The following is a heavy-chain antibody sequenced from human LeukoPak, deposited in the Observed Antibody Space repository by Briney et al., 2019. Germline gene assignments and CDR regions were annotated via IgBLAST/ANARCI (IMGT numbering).Heavy chain of an antibody. CDR1: GFTFSSYS. D-gene: IGHD3-22*01. CDR2: ISSSSSYI. CDR3: ARDNSPMMAKPPDY. J-gene: IGHJ4*02. V-gene: IGHV3-21*01. Sequence: PGGSLRLSCAASGFTFSSYSMNWVRQAPGKGLEWVSSISSSSSYIYYADSVKGRFTISRDNAKNSLYLQMNSLRAEDTAVYYCARDNSPMMAKPPDYWGQGTLVTVSS.